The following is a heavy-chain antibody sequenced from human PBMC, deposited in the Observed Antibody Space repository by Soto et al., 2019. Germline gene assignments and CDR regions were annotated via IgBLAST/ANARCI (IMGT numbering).Heavy chain of an antibody. CDR3: ATLLSDYIWGSYRYTATGIFGY. J-gene: IGHJ4*02. Sequence: GASVKVSCKVSGYTLTELSMHWVRQAPGKGLEWMGGFDPEDGETIYAQKFQGRVTMTEDTSTDTAYMELSSLRSEDTAVYYCATLLSDYIWGSYRYTATGIFGYWGQGTLVTVSS. CDR2: FDPEDGET. D-gene: IGHD3-16*02. V-gene: IGHV1-24*01. CDR1: GYTLTELS.